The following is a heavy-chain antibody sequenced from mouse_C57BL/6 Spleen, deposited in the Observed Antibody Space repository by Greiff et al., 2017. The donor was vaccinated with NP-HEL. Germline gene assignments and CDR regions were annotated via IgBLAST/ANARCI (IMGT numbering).Heavy chain of an antibody. D-gene: IGHD1-1*01. V-gene: IGHV1-26*01. J-gene: IGHJ2*01. CDR1: GYTFTDYY. CDR3: AIGTTVVFDY. Sequence: EVQLQQSGPELVKPGASVKISCKASGYTFTDYYMNWVKQSHGKSLEWIGDINPNNGGTSYNQKFKGKATLTVDKSSSTAYMELRSLTSEDSAVYYCAIGTTVVFDYWGQGTTLTVSS. CDR2: INPNNGGT.